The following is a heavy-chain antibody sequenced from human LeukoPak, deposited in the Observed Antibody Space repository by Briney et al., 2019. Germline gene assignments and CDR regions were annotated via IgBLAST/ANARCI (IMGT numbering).Heavy chain of an antibody. V-gene: IGHV3-74*01. J-gene: IGHJ3*02. D-gene: IGHD6-13*01. CDR3: ARAEYSSSWYGFAFDI. CDR1: GFTFSSYA. Sequence: GGSLRLSCAASGFTFSSYAMSWVRQAPGKGLVWVSRINSDGSSTSYADSVKGRFTISRDNAKNTLYLQMNSLRAEDTAVYYCARAEYSSSWYGFAFDIWGQGTMVTVSS. CDR2: INSDGSST.